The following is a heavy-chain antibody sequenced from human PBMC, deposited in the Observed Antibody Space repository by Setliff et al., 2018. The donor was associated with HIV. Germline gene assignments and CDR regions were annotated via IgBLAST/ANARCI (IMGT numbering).Heavy chain of an antibody. D-gene: IGHD3-10*01. Sequence: SETLSLTGTISGGSFGVYRWSWIRQSAGRGLEWIGRIDSSGTTDYKPSLKGRVAISVDTSRNQFSLRVTSVTAADTAVYFCAGDRHSSGLGSYGPWGPGILVTVS. CDR3: AGDRHSSGLGSYGP. J-gene: IGHJ5*02. CDR2: IDSSGTT. V-gene: IGHV4-4*07. CDR1: GGSFGVYR.